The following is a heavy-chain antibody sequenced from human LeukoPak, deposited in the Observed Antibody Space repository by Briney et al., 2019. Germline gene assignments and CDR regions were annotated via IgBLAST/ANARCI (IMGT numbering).Heavy chain of an antibody. D-gene: IGHD3-10*01. CDR1: GASLTNYY. V-gene: IGHV4-59*03. Sequence: SETLSLTCSVPGASLTNYYLTWVRRSPGKGLECIGYNHYSGGTNYTPSLKSRVTILIDATKNQFSLRLTSVTAADTAVYYCATAPKYYYLDVWGQGTLVTVSS. J-gene: IGHJ4*02. CDR2: NHYSGGT. CDR3: ATAPKYYYLDV.